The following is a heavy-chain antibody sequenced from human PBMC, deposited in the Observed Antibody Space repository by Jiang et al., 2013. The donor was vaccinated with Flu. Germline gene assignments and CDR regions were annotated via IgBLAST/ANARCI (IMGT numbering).Heavy chain of an antibody. CDR2: IYWDDDK. V-gene: IGHV2-5*02. Sequence: KPTQTLTLTCTFSGFSLSASGVGVAWIRQPPGKALEWLALIYWDDDKRFTPSPQSRLAITKDASKDQVVLTMTNMDPVDTGTYYCAHWSSSSFPLDFWGQGLLVTVAS. D-gene: IGHD6-6*01. CDR1: GFSLSASGVG. J-gene: IGHJ4*02. CDR3: AHWSSSSFPLDF.